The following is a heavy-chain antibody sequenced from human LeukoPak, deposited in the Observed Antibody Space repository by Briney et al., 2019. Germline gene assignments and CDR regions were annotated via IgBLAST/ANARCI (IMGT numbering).Heavy chain of an antibody. CDR1: GGSISSSSYY. CDR2: IYYSGST. V-gene: IGHV4-39*01. CDR3: ARLVGGIAAPLGGESWFDP. J-gene: IGHJ5*02. D-gene: IGHD6-13*01. Sequence: SETLSLTCTVSGGSISSSSYYWGWIRQPPGKGLEWIGSIYYSGSTYYNPSLKSRVTISVDTSKNQFSLKLSSVTAADTAVYYCARLVGGIAAPLGGESWFDPWGQGTLVTVSS.